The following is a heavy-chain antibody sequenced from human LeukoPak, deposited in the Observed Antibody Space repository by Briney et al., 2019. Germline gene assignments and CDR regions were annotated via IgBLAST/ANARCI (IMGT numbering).Heavy chain of an antibody. V-gene: IGHV3-48*03. CDR2: ISSSGSTM. J-gene: IGHJ4*02. CDR1: GFTFSSYE. D-gene: IGHD1-26*01. Sequence: PGGSLRLSCAASGFTFSSYEVNWVRQAPGKGLEWVSYISSSGSTMYYADSVKGRFTISRDNAKNSLYLQMNSLRAEDTAVYYCARDIRYTGSYWDYWGQGTPVTVSS. CDR3: ARDIRYTGSYWDY.